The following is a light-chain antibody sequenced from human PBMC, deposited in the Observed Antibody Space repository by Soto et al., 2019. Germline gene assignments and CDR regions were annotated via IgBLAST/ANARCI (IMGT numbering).Light chain of an antibody. CDR1: NCNIGTNA. CDR2: NNN. V-gene: IGLV1-44*01. Sequence: QSVLTQPPSASGTPGQRVTISCSGSNCNIGTNAVNWYQQIPGTAPKLLIYNNNQRPSGVPDRFSGSKSGTSASLAISGLQSEDEADYPCATWDDTLRTWVFGGGTKLTVL. CDR3: ATWDDTLRTWV. J-gene: IGLJ3*02.